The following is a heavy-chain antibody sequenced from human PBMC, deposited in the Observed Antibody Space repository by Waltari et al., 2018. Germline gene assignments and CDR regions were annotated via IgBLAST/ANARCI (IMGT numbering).Heavy chain of an antibody. V-gene: IGHV3-30-3*01. J-gene: IGHJ6*02. D-gene: IGHD3-10*01. CDR3: AKGFTRPRGMDV. Sequence: QVQLVESGGGVVQPGRSLRLSCAASGFTFSSYAMHWVRQAPGKGLEWVAVISYDGSNKYYADSVKGRFTISRDNSKNTLYLQMNSLRAEDTAVYYCAKGFTRPRGMDVWGQGTTVTVSS. CDR1: GFTFSSYA. CDR2: ISYDGSNK.